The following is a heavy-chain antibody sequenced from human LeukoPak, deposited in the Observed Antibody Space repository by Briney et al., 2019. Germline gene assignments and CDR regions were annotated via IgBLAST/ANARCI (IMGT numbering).Heavy chain of an antibody. CDR2: IYTSGGT. CDR3: ARDLEWEGQDAFDI. Sequence: SETLSLTCTVSGGSISSYYWSWIRQPAGKGLEWIGRIYTSGGTNYNPSLKSRVTMSVDTSKNQFSLKLSSVTAADTAVYYCARDLEWEGQDAFDIWGQGTMVTVSS. V-gene: IGHV4-4*07. D-gene: IGHD1-1*01. J-gene: IGHJ3*02. CDR1: GGSISSYY.